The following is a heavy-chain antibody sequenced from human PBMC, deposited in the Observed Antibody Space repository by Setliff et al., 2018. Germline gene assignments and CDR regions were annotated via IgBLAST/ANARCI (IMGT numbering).Heavy chain of an antibody. V-gene: IGHV1-46*01. CDR2: INPSGGST. CDR3: ARVPYYYRWDY. Sequence: GASVKVSCKASGYTFTSYGISWVRQAPGQGLEWMGIINPSGGSTSYAQKFQGRVTMTRNTSISTAYMELSSLRSEDTAVYYCARVPYYYRWDYWGQGTLVTVSS. CDR1: GYTFTSYG. J-gene: IGHJ4*02. D-gene: IGHD1-26*01.